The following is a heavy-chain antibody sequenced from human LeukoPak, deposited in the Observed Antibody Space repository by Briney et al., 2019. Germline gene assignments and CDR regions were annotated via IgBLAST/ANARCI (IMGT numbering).Heavy chain of an antibody. J-gene: IGHJ4*02. V-gene: IGHV3-21*01. Sequence: NTGGSLRLSCAASGFTFSSYSMNWVRRAPGKGLEWVSSISSSSSYIYYADSLKGRFTISRDNARNSLYLHMNSLTAEDTAVYYCARGHWAIDYWGQGTLVTVSS. CDR3: ARGHWAIDY. CDR1: GFTFSSYS. CDR2: ISSSSSYI. D-gene: IGHD7-27*01.